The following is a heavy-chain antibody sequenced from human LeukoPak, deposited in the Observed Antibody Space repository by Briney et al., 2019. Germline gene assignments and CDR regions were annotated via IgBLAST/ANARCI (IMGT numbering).Heavy chain of an antibody. V-gene: IGHV1-8*01. CDR1: GYTFTSYD. D-gene: IGHD6-6*01. CDR2: MNPSSGNT. Sequence: GASVKVSCKASGYTFTSYDINWVRQATGQGLEWMGWMNPSSGNTGYAQKFQGRVTMTRNTSISTAYMELSSLRSEDTAVYYCARDQKIIAARTFDYWGQGTLVTVSS. J-gene: IGHJ4*02. CDR3: ARDQKIIAARTFDY.